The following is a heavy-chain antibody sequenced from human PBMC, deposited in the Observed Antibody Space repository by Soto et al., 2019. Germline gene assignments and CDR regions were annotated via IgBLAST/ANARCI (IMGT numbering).Heavy chain of an antibody. V-gene: IGHV1-3*01. D-gene: IGHD6-19*01. Sequence: GASVKVSCKASGYTFTSYAMHWVRQAPGQRLEWMGWSNAGNGNTKYSQKFQGRVTITRDTSASTAYMELSSLRSEDTAVYYCASLSRSSEFDYWGQGTLVTVSS. CDR3: ASLSRSSEFDY. CDR1: GYTFTSYA. J-gene: IGHJ4*02. CDR2: SNAGNGNT.